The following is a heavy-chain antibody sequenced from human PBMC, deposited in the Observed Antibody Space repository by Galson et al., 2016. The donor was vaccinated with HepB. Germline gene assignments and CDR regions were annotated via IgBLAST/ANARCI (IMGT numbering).Heavy chain of an antibody. V-gene: IGHV3-33*01. CDR1: GFTFSGYG. CDR2: IWYDGSST. D-gene: IGHD7-27*01. Sequence: SLRLSCAASGFTFSGYGMHWVRQAPGKGLEWVAGIWYDGSSTHYVDSVKGRITISRDNSKNTLYLQMNSLRVEDRAVYYCARGRGSTGDGYFDLWGRGTLVIVSS. CDR3: ARGRGSTGDGYFDL. J-gene: IGHJ2*01.